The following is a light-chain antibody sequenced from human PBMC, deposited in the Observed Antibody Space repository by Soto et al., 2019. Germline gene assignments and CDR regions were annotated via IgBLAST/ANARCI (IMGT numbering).Light chain of an antibody. J-gene: IGLJ3*02. CDR2: DVS. CDR3: SSFGASSTL. CDR1: IGDIGSYNY. Sequence: QLVLTQPASVSGSPGQSITISCAGGIGDIGSYNYVSWYQQHPGKAPKLLIYDVSYRPSGISDRFSGSKSGNTASLTISGLQPEDEADYYCSSFGASSTLFGGGTQLTVL. V-gene: IGLV2-14*03.